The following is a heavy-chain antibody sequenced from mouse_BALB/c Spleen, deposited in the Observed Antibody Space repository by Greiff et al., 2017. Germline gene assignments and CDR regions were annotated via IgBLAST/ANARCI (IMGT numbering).Heavy chain of an antibody. V-gene: IGHV3-2*02. CDR3: ARDDYYGSTWYFDV. J-gene: IGHJ1*01. CDR1: GYSITSDYA. D-gene: IGHD1-1*01. Sequence: DVKLVESGPGLVKPSQSLSLTCTVTGYSITSDYAWNWIRQFPGNKLEWMGYISYSGSTSYNPSLKSRISITRDTSKNQFFLQLNSVTTEDTATYYCARDDYYGSTWYFDVWGAGTTVTVSS. CDR2: ISYSGST.